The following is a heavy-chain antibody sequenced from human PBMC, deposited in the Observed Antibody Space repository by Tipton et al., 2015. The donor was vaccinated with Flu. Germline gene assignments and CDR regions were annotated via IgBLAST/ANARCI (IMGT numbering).Heavy chain of an antibody. Sequence: SLRLSCAVSGLTFSDYWINWVRQAPGKGLEWVANIKQDGSEKYYVDSVKGRFTISRDNARNTLYLQLNSLRAEDTAVYYCATENMQLWYGPGFDHWGQGTLVTVSP. V-gene: IGHV3-7*03. CDR1: GLTFSDYW. D-gene: IGHD5-18*01. J-gene: IGHJ4*02. CDR3: ATENMQLWYGPGFDH. CDR2: IKQDGSEK.